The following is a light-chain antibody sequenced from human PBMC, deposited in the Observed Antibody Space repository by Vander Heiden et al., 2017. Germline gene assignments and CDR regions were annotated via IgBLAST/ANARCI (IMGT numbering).Light chain of an antibody. CDR1: QSISSW. CDR2: KAS. J-gene: IGKJ1*01. CDR3: QQYNSYSPQT. V-gene: IGKV1-5*03. Sequence: DIQMTQSPSTLSASVGDRVTITCRASQSISSWLAWYQQKPGKAPKLLIYKASSLESGVPSSFSGSGFGTEFTLTISSLQPDDFATYYCQQYNSYSPQTFGQGTKVEIK.